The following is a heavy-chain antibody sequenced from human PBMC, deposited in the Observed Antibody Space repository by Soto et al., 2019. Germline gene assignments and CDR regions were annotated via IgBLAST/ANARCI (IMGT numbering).Heavy chain of an antibody. CDR1: GYDFSNYC. V-gene: IGHV1-3*01. J-gene: IGHJ4*01. D-gene: IGHD1-26*01. Sequence: XSXKVSCKASGYDFSNYCMHWVRQAPGQRLEWMGWINVANGDTKYSQKFQGRVTITRDTSASTAYMELSSLRSEDTAVYYWARDMVGAISGYFDFWG. CDR3: ARDMVGAISGYFDF. CDR2: INVANGDT.